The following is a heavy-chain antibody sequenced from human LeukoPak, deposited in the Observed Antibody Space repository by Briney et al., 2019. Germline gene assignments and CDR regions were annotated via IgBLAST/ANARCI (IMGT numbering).Heavy chain of an antibody. J-gene: IGHJ4*02. Sequence: GGSLRLSCEGSGFTVRTYWMTWVRQAPGKGLEWVANIKQDGSEKYYVDSVKGRFTISRGNAQHSLYLQMNSLRAEDTAVYYCARPRDSGWSKTWDYWGQGTLVTVSS. V-gene: IGHV3-7*03. D-gene: IGHD6-13*01. CDR3: ARPRDSGWSKTWDY. CDR2: IKQDGSEK. CDR1: GFTVRTYW.